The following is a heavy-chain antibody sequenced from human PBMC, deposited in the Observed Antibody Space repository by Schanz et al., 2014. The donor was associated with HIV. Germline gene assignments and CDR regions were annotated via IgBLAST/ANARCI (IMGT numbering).Heavy chain of an antibody. J-gene: IGHJ6*02. D-gene: IGHD2-15*01. CDR1: GFAFSSYG. V-gene: IGHV3-30*03. CDR2: ISYDGSNK. Sequence: QMQLVESGGAVVRPGGSLRLSCAASGFAFSSYGMHWVRQAPGKGLEWVAVISYDGSNKYYKDSVKGRFTLSRDNSKKTVDLHKNSLRGQDSGVYHYARDRVETVVPYYYYYGTDVWGQGTTVIVSS. CDR3: ARDRVETVVPYYYYYGTDV.